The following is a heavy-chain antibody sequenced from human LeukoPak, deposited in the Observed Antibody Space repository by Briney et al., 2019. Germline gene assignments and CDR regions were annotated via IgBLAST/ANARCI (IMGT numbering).Heavy chain of an antibody. Sequence: SVKVSCKTSGDTFSSYGMSWVRKAPGQGLEWMGRIIPIVGSTNYAEKLQGRVSITADKSTSTVYMELSSLRSEDTAVYYCARHYGGLDDYWGQGTLIIVSS. CDR1: GDTFSSYG. J-gene: IGHJ4*02. CDR2: IIPIVGST. CDR3: ARHYGGLDDY. V-gene: IGHV1-69*04. D-gene: IGHD4-23*01.